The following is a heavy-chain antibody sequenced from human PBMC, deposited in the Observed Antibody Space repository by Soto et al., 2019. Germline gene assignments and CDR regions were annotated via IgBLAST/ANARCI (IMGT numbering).Heavy chain of an antibody. CDR2: IYSGGST. Sequence: GGSLRLSCAASVFTVSSNYMSWVRQAPGKGLEWVSVIYSGGSTYYADSVKGRFTISRDNSKNTLYLQMNSLRAEDTAVYYCARAAARLYRLPDYYYYYGMDVWGQGTTVTVSS. CDR3: ARAAARLYRLPDYYYYYGMDV. J-gene: IGHJ6*02. D-gene: IGHD6-6*01. V-gene: IGHV3-53*01. CDR1: VFTVSSNY.